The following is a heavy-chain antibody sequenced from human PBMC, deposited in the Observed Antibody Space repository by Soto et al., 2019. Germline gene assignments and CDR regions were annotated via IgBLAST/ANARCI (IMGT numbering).Heavy chain of an antibody. Sequence: EVQLVESGGGLVQPGGSLRLSCAASGFTVSSNYMSWVRQAPGKGLEWVSVIYSGGSTSYADSVKGRFTMSRHNSKNTLYLQMSSLRAEDTAVYYCSRVNWSHPYFYFAYWGQGTLITVSS. J-gene: IGHJ4*02. CDR2: IYSGGST. CDR3: SRVNWSHPYFYFAY. CDR1: GFTVSSNY. D-gene: IGHD1-1*01. V-gene: IGHV3-53*04.